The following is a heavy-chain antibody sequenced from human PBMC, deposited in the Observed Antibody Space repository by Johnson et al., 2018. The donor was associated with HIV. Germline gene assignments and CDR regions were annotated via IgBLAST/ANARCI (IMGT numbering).Heavy chain of an antibody. CDR3: ASQQWELGSHDAFDI. Sequence: QVHLVESGGGVVQPGRSLRLSCAASGFTFSSYAMHWVRQAPGKGLEWVAVISYDGSNKYYADSVKGRFTISRDNSKNTLYLQMNSLRAEDTALYYCASQQWELGSHDAFDIWGQWTMVTVSS. D-gene: IGHD1-26*01. J-gene: IGHJ3*02. CDR2: ISYDGSNK. V-gene: IGHV3-30*14. CDR1: GFTFSSYA.